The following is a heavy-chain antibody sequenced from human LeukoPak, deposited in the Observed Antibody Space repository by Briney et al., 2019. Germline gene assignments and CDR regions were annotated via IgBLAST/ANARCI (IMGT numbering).Heavy chain of an antibody. J-gene: IGHJ6*02. CDR2: IYSGGST. D-gene: IGHD2-15*01. CDR1: GFTFDDYA. CDR3: ARGVVVAATTRQYYYYYGMDV. Sequence: PGGSLRLSCAASGFTFDDYAMHWVRQAPGKGLEWVSVIYSGGSTYYADSVKGRFTISRDNSKNTLYLQMNSLRAEDTAVYYCARGVVVAATTRQYYYYYGMDVWGQGTTVTVSS. V-gene: IGHV3-53*01.